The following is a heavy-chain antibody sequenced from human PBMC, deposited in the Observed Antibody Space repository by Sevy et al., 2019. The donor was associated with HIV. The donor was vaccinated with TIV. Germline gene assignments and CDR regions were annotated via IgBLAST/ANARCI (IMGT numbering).Heavy chain of an antibody. CDR2: INPNSGGT. V-gene: IGHV1-2*02. D-gene: IGHD5-18*01. Sequence: ASVKVSCKASGYTFTGYYMHWVRQAPGQGLEWMGWINPNSGGTNYAQKFQGRVTMTRDTSISTASMELSRLRSDDTAVYYCARNKPVDTATVYYYGMDVWGQGTTVTVSS. CDR3: ARNKPVDTATVYYYGMDV. CDR1: GYTFTGYY. J-gene: IGHJ6*02.